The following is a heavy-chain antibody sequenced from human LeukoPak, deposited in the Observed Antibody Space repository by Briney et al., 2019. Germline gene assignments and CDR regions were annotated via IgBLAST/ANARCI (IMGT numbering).Heavy chain of an antibody. J-gene: IGHJ4*02. CDR1: GGSISSSSYY. V-gene: IGHV4-39*01. D-gene: IGHD5-18*01. CDR3: ASLRERSYYTRGFDY. CDR2: IYYSGST. Sequence: PSETLSLTCTVSGGSISSSSYYWGWIRQPPGKGLEWIGSIYYSGSTYYNSSLKSRVTISVDTSKNRFSLKLSSVTAADTAVYYCASLRERSYYTRGFDYWGQGSLVTVSS.